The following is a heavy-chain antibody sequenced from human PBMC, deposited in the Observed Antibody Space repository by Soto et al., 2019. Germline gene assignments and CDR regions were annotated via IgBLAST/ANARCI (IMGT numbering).Heavy chain of an antibody. CDR1: GFTFSSYA. D-gene: IGHD4-17*01. Sequence: EVQLLESGGGLVQPGGSLRLSCAASGFTFSSYAMSWVRQAPGKGLEWVSAISGSGGSTYYADSVKGRFTISRDNSKNTLYLQMNSVRAEDTAVYYCAKGPYDYGDHHVDYWGQGTLVTVSS. CDR2: ISGSGGST. J-gene: IGHJ4*02. CDR3: AKGPYDYGDHHVDY. V-gene: IGHV3-23*01.